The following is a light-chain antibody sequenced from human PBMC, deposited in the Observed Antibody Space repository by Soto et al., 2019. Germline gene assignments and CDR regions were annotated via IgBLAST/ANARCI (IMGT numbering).Light chain of an antibody. CDR1: SSDVGGYNY. CDR3: SSYTSSSTYV. Sequence: QSALTQPASVSGSPGQSITISCTGTSSDVGGYNYVSWHQLHPGKAPKLMVYEVSNRPSGVSNRFSGSKSGNTGPLTISGLQAEDEADYYCSSYTSSSTYVFGTGTKLTVL. J-gene: IGLJ1*01. CDR2: EVS. V-gene: IGLV2-14*01.